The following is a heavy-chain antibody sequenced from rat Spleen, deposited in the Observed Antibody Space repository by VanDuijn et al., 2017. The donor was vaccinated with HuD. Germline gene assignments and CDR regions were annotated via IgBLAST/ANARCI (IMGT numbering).Heavy chain of an antibody. D-gene: IGHD4-6*01. CDR3: TRGTYFRH. CDR1: GFTFSDSG. Sequence: EVQLVESGGDLVQPGRSVKLSCAASGFTFSDSGMNWIRQSPGKGLEWVAFSSSSSRYIYYADTVKGRFTISRENAKNTLYLQMNNLRSEDTATYYCTRGTYFRHWGQGVMVTVSS. V-gene: IGHV5-34*01. CDR2: SSSSSRYI. J-gene: IGHJ2*01.